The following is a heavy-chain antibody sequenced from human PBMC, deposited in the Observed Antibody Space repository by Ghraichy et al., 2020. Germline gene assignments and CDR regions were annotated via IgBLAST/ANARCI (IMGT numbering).Heavy chain of an antibody. Sequence: GGSLRLSCTASGFTFSSYSMNWVRQAPGKGLEWVSSISRSSGYIYYADSVKGRFTISRDNAKNSLYLQMNSLRAEDTAVYYCARDGGSYSYDYWGQGTLVTVSS. CDR3: ARDGGSYSYDY. CDR1: GFTFSSYS. D-gene: IGHD1-26*01. V-gene: IGHV3-21*01. CDR2: ISRSSGYI. J-gene: IGHJ4*02.